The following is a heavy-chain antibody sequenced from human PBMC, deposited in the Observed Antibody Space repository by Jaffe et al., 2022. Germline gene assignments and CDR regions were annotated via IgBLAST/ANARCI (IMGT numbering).Heavy chain of an antibody. CDR2: IIPIFGTA. D-gene: IGHD2-15*01. CDR3: ARTYCSGGSCYSPGYYYYYMDV. Sequence: QVQLVQSGAEVKKPGSSVKVSCKASGGTFSSYAISWVRQAPGQGLEWMGGIIPIFGTANYAQKFQGRVTITTDESTSTAYMELSSLRSEDTAVYYCARTYCSGGSCYSPGYYYYYMDVWGKGTTVTVSS. V-gene: IGHV1-69*05. J-gene: IGHJ6*03. CDR1: GGTFSSYA.